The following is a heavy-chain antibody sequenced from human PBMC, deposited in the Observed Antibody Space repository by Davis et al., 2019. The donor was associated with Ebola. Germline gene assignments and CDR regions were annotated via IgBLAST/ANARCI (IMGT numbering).Heavy chain of an antibody. D-gene: IGHD3-3*01. CDR2: VWYDGSIR. J-gene: IGHJ6*03. CDR1: GFTFSSYW. CDR3: ARAVTILLGADGYYMDV. Sequence: AGSLTLSCAVSGFTFSSYWMHWVRQAPGKGLELVAVVWYDGSIRYYAESVKGRFSISRDNSKNTVYLHMNSLRAEDTAVYYCARAVTILLGADGYYMDVWGKGTTVTVSS. V-gene: IGHV3-33*08.